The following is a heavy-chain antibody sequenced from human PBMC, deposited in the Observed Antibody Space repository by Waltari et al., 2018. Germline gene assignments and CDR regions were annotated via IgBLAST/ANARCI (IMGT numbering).Heavy chain of an antibody. CDR3: ARDFESRGYDI. D-gene: IGHD3-22*01. V-gene: IGHV7-4-1*02. J-gene: IGHJ3*02. CDR1: GYTFTTYG. Sequence: QVQLVQSGSELKKPGASVKVSCKASGYTFTTYGINWVRQAPGQGLEWLGWINTDSGNPTYAQGFTGRLVFSLDTSVNTAFLQISSLKADDSAIYCCARDFESRGYDIWGQGTMVTVSS. CDR2: INTDSGNP.